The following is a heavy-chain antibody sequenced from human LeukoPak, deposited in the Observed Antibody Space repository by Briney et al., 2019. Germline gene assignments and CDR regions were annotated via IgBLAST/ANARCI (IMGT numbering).Heavy chain of an antibody. V-gene: IGHV3-11*04. J-gene: IGHJ6*02. D-gene: IGHD3-10*01. CDR1: GFTFRDYY. CDR3: AREKGHYYGSGSYLGYYYYYGMDV. Sequence: GGSLRLSCAASGFTFRDYYMHWVRQAPGKGLEWISYISNNGDTISYADSVKGRFTISRDNSKNTLYLQMNSLRAEDTAVYYCAREKGHYYGSGSYLGYYYYYGMDVWGQGTTVTVSS. CDR2: ISNNGDTI.